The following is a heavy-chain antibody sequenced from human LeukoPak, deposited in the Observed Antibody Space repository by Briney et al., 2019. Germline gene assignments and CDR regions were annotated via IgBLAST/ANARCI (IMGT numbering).Heavy chain of an antibody. J-gene: IGHJ6*02. CDR3: ARAVARYYYYGMDV. V-gene: IGHV4-34*01. Sequence: PSETLSLTCAVYGGSFGGYYWSWIRQPPGKGLEWIGEINHSGSTNYNPSLKSRVTISVDTSKNQFSLKLSSVTAADTAVYYCARAVARYYYYGMDVWGQGTTVTVSS. CDR1: GGSFGGYY. D-gene: IGHD6-19*01. CDR2: INHSGST.